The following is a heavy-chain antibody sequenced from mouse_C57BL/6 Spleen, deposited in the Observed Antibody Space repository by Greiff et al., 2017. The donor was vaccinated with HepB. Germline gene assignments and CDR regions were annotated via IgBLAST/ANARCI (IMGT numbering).Heavy chain of an antibody. Sequence: EVQLQQSGPELVKPGASVKISCKASGYSFTGYYMNWVKQSPEKSLEWIGEINPSTGGTTYNQKFKAKATLTVDKSSSTAYMQLKSLTSEDSAVYYCARGRLRLRHFAYWGQGTLVTVSA. V-gene: IGHV1-42*01. J-gene: IGHJ3*01. CDR2: INPSTGGT. D-gene: IGHD3-2*02. CDR1: GYSFTGYY. CDR3: ARGRLRLRHFAY.